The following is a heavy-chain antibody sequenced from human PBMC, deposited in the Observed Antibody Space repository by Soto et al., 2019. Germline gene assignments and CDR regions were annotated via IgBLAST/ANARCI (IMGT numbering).Heavy chain of an antibody. CDR2: IYYSGST. Sequence: SETLSLTCTVAGGSISSYYWSWIRQPPGKGLEWIGYIYYSGSTNYNPSLKSRVTISVDTSKNQFSLKLSSVTAADTAVYYCARVDSSSWNNWFDPWGQGTLVTVSS. D-gene: IGHD6-13*01. CDR1: GGSISSYY. CDR3: ARVDSSSWNNWFDP. V-gene: IGHV4-59*01. J-gene: IGHJ5*02.